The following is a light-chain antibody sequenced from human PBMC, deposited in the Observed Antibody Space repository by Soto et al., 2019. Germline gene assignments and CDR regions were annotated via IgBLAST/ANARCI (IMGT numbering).Light chain of an antibody. CDR3: QSYASSPSGVV. CDR2: ANN. V-gene: IGLV1-40*01. Sequence: QSVLTQPPSVSGAPGQRVTISCTGTSSNIGAGYAVHWYQQLPGTAPKLLIYANNNRPSGVPDRFSGSKSDTSASLAITGLQDEDEADYYCQSYASSPSGVVFGGGTKVTVL. CDR1: SSNIGAGYA. J-gene: IGLJ2*01.